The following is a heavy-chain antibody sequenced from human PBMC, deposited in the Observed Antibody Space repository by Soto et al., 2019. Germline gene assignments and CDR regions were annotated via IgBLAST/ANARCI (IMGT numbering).Heavy chain of an antibody. Sequence: QVQLVQSGAEVRKPGSSVKVSCKASGGTFNNYGVAWVRQAPGQGLEWMGGIIPMLDKTNYDQKFQDRVTFTAVTATETAYMALKYLTSDDTAIYFCSRAPMRDFYNYWGVFHPWGPGTLVTVSP. CDR3: SRAPMRDFYNYWGVFHP. J-gene: IGHJ5*02. V-gene: IGHV1-69*06. CDR1: GGTFNNYG. D-gene: IGHD5-12*01. CDR2: IIPMLDKT.